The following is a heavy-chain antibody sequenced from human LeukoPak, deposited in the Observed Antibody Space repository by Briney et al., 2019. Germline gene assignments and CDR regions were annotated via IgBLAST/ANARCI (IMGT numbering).Heavy chain of an antibody. D-gene: IGHD3-22*01. V-gene: IGHV4-31*03. CDR3: ARISRMIGDAFDI. Sequence: SETLSLTCTVSGGSISSGGYYWSWIRQHPGKGLEWIGYIYYSGSTYYNPSLKSRVTISVDTSKNQFSLKLSSVTAADTAVYYCARISRMIGDAFDIWGQGTMVTVSS. J-gene: IGHJ3*02. CDR2: IYYSGST. CDR1: GGSISSGGYY.